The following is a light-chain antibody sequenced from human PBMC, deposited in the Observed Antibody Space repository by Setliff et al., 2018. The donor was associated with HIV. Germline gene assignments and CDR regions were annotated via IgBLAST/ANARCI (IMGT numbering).Light chain of an antibody. CDR3: CSNTGSNTLV. Sequence: SVLAQPASVSGSPGQSITISCTGTSNDVGRYGLVSWYQQHPARAPKLIIYQATRRPSGVSNRFSGSKSGNVASLTISGLQAEDEADYYCCSNTGSNTLVFGTGTKVTV. J-gene: IGLJ1*01. V-gene: IGLV2-23*01. CDR2: QAT. CDR1: SNDVGRYGL.